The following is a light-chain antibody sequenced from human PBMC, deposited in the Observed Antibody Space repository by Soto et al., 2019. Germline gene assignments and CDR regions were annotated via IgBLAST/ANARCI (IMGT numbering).Light chain of an antibody. V-gene: IGKV3-20*01. J-gene: IGKJ2*01. Sequence: EIVLTQSPATLSLSPGERATLSCRASQSVSSSYLAWYQQKPGQAPRLLMSGASSRATGIPDRFSGSGSGTDFILTISRVEPADFAVYYCQQHGTSPYTFGQGTELRIK. CDR3: QQHGTSPYT. CDR1: QSVSSSY. CDR2: GAS.